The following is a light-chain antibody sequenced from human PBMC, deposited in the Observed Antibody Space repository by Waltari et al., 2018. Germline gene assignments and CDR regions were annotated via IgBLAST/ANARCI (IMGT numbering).Light chain of an antibody. CDR3: QVWYSSSDHPV. CDR2: DDS. CDR1: NIGSKS. Sequence: SYVLTQPPSVSVAPGKTARITCGGNNIGSKSVHWYQQKPGQAPVLVVYDDSDRPSGLPERFAGANPGNTATLTISRVEAGDEADYYCQVWYSSSDHPVFGTGTKVTVL. V-gene: IGLV3-21*03. J-gene: IGLJ1*01.